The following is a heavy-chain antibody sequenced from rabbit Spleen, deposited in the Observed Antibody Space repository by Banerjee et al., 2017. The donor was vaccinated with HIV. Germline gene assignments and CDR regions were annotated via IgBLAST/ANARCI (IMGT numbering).Heavy chain of an antibody. V-gene: IGHV1S45*01. CDR2: MYSTIYYT. J-gene: IGHJ6*01. D-gene: IGHD8-1*01. Sequence: QEQLVESGGGLVQPEGSLTLTCTASGFAFNSVYDMCWVRQAPGKRLEWIGYMYSTIYYTYSATWAKGRFTCSKTSSTTVTLQMTSLTVADTATYFCARDTGSSFSSYGMDLWGPGTLVTVS. CDR3: ARDTGSSFSSYGMDL. CDR1: GFAFNSVYD.